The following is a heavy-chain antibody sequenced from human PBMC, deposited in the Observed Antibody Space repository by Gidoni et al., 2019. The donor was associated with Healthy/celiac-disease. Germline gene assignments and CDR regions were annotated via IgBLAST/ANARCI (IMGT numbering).Heavy chain of an antibody. CDR1: GFTFSSYG. J-gene: IGHJ6*03. D-gene: IGHD3-16*01. CDR2: IWYDGSNK. CDR3: ARGYGPLDYYYMDV. Sequence: QVQLVESGGGVVQPGRSLRRSCAASGFTFSSYGMHGVLQAPGKGLEWVAVIWYDGSNKYYADSVKVRFTISRDNSKNTLYLQMNSLRAEDTAVYYCARGYGPLDYYYMDVWGKGTTVTVSS. V-gene: IGHV3-33*01.